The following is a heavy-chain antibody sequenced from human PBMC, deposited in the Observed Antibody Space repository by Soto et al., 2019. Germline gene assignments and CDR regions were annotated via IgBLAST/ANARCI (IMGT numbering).Heavy chain of an antibody. D-gene: IGHD1-26*01. CDR3: AKDGAYSFLSTQVPLDY. V-gene: IGHV3-30*18. J-gene: IGHJ4*01. CDR2: ISYDGSNK. Sequence: VGSLRLSCAASGFTFSSYGMHWVRQAPGKGLEWVAVISYDGSNKYYADSVKGRFTISRDNSKNTLYLQMNSLRAEDTAVYYCAKDGAYSFLSTQVPLDYWGHGTL. CDR1: GFTFSSYG.